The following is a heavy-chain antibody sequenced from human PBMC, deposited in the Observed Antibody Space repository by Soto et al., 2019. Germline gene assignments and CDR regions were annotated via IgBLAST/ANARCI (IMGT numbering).Heavy chain of an antibody. D-gene: IGHD3-10*01. J-gene: IGHJ6*03. CDR2: MNPNSGNT. V-gene: IGHV1-8*01. CDR1: GYTLTSYD. CDR3: AREKGLWFGESYYYYYYMDV. Sequence: ASVKVSCKASGYTLTSYDINWVRQATGQGLEWMGWMNPNSGNTGYAQKFQGRVTMTRNTSISTAYMELSSLRSEDTAVYYCAREKGLWFGESYYYYYYMDVWGKGTTVTVSS.